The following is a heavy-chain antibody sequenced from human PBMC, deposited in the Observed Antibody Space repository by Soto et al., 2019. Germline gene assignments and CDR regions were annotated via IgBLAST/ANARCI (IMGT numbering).Heavy chain of an antibody. V-gene: IGHV4-39*01. Sequence: SETHSLTCTVSGGSSISSSYYWGWIRKPPGKGLEWVGSVYYSGSTYYNPSLKSRVTISVDTSKNQFSLKLSSVTAADTAVYYCARFLDYYDSSGYYQDAFDIWGQGTMVTVSS. D-gene: IGHD3-22*01. J-gene: IGHJ3*02. CDR1: GGSSISSSYY. CDR2: VYYSGST. CDR3: ARFLDYYDSSGYYQDAFDI.